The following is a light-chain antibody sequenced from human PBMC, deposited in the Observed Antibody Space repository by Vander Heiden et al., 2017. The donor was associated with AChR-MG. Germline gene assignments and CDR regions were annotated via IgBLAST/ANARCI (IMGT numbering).Light chain of an antibody. J-gene: IGLJ3*02. CDR2: ANN. Sequence: QSVLTQPPSVSAAPGQKVTISCSGSSPNIGNNYVSWYQQLPGTAPKLLIYANNKRPSGIPDRFSGSKSGTSATLCITGLQTGYEADYYCGTWDSSLSAWVFGGVTKLTVL. V-gene: IGLV1-51*01. CDR1: SPNIGNNY. CDR3: GTWDSSLSAWV.